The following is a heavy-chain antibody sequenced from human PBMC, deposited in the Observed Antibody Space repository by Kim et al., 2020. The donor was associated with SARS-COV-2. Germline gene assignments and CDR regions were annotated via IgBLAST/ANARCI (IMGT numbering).Heavy chain of an antibody. J-gene: IGHJ4*02. V-gene: IGHV3-9*01. D-gene: IGHD3-3*01. Sequence: ADSGRGRFNISRDNDKNSLYLQMNSLRAEDTALYYCAKDGYDFWSGLYDYWGQGTLVTVSS. CDR3: AKDGYDFWSGLYDY.